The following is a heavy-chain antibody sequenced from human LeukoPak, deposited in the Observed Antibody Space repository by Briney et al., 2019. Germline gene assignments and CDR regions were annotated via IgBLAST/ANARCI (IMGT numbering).Heavy chain of an antibody. D-gene: IGHD3-10*01. J-gene: IGHJ4*02. CDR2: IYTSGST. CDR3: ARGSITMVRGVIWYFDY. V-gene: IGHV4-61*02. Sequence: SETLSLTCTVSGGSISSGSYYWSWIRQPAGKGLEWIGRIYTSGSTNYNPSLKSRVTISVDTSKNQFSLKLSSVAAADTAVYYCARGSITMVRGVIWYFDYWGQGTLVTVSP. CDR1: GGSISSGSYY.